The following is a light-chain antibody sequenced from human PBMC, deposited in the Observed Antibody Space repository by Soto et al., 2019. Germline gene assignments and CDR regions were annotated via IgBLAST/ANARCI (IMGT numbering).Light chain of an antibody. CDR1: QGISNY. Sequence: DIQMTQSPSSLSASVGDRVSITCRASQGISNYLAWYQQKPGKVPKLLIYAASTLQSGVPSRFSGSGSGTDFTLTISSLQPEDVATYYCQQYGSSGTFGQGTKVDIK. J-gene: IGKJ1*01. CDR2: AAS. V-gene: IGKV1-27*01. CDR3: QQYGSSGT.